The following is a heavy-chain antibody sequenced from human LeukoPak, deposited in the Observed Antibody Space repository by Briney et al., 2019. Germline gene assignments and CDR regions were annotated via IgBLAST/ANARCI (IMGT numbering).Heavy chain of an antibody. CDR3: ARPLGSDCSGGSCYSNSNNWFDP. Sequence: GGSLRLSCAASGFTFSSYSMNWVRQAPGKGLEWFSSISSSSSYIYYADSVKGRFTISRDNAKNSLYLQMNSLRAEDTAVYYCARPLGSDCSGGSCYSNSNNWFDPWGQGTLVTVSS. CDR2: ISSSSSYI. D-gene: IGHD2-15*01. CDR1: GFTFSSYS. J-gene: IGHJ5*02. V-gene: IGHV3-21*01.